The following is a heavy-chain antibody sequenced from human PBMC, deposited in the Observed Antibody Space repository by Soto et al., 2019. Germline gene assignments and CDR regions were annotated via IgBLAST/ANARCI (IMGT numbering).Heavy chain of an antibody. Sequence: EVPLVESGGGLVQPGGSLRLSCAASGFTFSSYAMHWVRQAPGKGLEYVSAISSNGGSTYYANSVKGRFTISRDNSKNTLYLQMGSLRAEDMAVYYCARDGEHTAMVSWYFDLWGRGTLVTVSS. J-gene: IGHJ2*01. D-gene: IGHD5-18*01. CDR2: ISSNGGST. CDR1: GFTFSSYA. V-gene: IGHV3-64*01. CDR3: ARDGEHTAMVSWYFDL.